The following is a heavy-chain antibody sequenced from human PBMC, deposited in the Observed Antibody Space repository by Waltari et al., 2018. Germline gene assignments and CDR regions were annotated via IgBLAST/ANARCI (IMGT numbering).Heavy chain of an antibody. CDR1: GYTFTGYY. D-gene: IGHD4-17*01. CDR2: INPNSGGT. V-gene: IGHV1-2*02. Sequence: QVQLVQSGAEVKKPGASVKVSCKASGYTFTGYYMHWVRQAPGQGLEWMGWINPNSGGTNDAQKFKGRVTMTRDTSISTAYMELSRLRSDDTAVYYCARGQGKGSTVTKYWGQGTLVTVSS. CDR3: ARGQGKGSTVTKY. J-gene: IGHJ4*02.